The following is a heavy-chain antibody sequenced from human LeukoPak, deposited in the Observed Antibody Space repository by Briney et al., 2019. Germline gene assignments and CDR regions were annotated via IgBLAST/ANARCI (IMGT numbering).Heavy chain of an antibody. J-gene: IGHJ4*02. V-gene: IGHV4-4*07. D-gene: IGHD6-13*01. Sequence: SETLSLTCTVSGGSISGYYWIWIRQPAGKGLEWIGRIYTSGSTNYNPSLKSRATMSVDTSKNQFSLKLSSVTAADTAVYYCARSQLVRDDYFDYWGQGTLVTVSS. CDR3: ARSQLVRDDYFDY. CDR1: GGSISGYY. CDR2: IYTSGST.